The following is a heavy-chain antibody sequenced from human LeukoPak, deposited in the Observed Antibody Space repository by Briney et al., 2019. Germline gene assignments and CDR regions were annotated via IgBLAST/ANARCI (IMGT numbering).Heavy chain of an antibody. D-gene: IGHD6-19*01. CDR3: ARFGTRAIAVAGTVDY. CDR2: LSGAGDIK. CDR1: GFTFSTYE. Sequence: PGRSLRLSCVASGFTFSTYEMHWVRQAPGKGLEWVAVLSGAGDIKIYADSVKGRFTISRDNSKNTLYLQMNSLRAEDTAVYYCARFGTRAIAVAGTVDYWGQGTLVTVSS. V-gene: IGHV3-30-3*01. J-gene: IGHJ4*02.